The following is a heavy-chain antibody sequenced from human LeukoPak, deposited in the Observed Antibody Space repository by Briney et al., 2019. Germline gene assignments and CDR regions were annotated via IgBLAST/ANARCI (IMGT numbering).Heavy chain of an antibody. CDR3: AREAPYNWNAPSLDY. J-gene: IGHJ4*02. D-gene: IGHD1-20*01. Sequence: VSSVKVSCKSSGYTCTSYGFNWVRQPHGQGLAWMGWISAYHGNTNYAQKLQGRVTMTTDTSTSTAYMERRGLRSDDTAVYYCAREAPYNWNAPSLDYWGQGTLVTVSA. CDR1: GYTCTSYG. V-gene: IGHV1-18*01. CDR2: ISAYHGNT.